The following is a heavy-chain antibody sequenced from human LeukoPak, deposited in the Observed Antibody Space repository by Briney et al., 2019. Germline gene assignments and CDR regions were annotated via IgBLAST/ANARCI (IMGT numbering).Heavy chain of an antibody. Sequence: SETLSLTCTVSGGSISSSSYYWGWIRQPPGKGLEWIGSIYYSGSTYYNPSLKSRVTISVDTSKNQFSLKLSSVTAADTAVYYCARGRGSWVGYWGQGTLVTVSS. J-gene: IGHJ4*02. V-gene: IGHV4-39*07. CDR3: ARGRGSWVGY. CDR1: GGSISSSSYY. D-gene: IGHD6-13*01. CDR2: IYYSGST.